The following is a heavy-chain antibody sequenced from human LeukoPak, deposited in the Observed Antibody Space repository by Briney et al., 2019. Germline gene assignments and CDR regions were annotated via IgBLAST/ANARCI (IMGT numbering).Heavy chain of an antibody. Sequence: ASVKVSCKASGYTFTSYAMNWVRQAPGQGLEWMGWINTNTGNPTYAQGFTGRSVFSLDTSVSTAYLQISSLKAEDTAVYYCARGGSITMVRGVINYWGQGTLVTVSS. D-gene: IGHD3-10*01. CDR2: INTNTGNP. CDR3: ARGGSITMVRGVINY. J-gene: IGHJ4*02. V-gene: IGHV7-4-1*02. CDR1: GYTFTSYA.